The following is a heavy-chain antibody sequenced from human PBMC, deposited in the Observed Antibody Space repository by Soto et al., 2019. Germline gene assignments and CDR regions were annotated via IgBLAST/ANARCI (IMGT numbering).Heavy chain of an antibody. CDR1: GGTFSSYA. V-gene: IGHV1-69*06. J-gene: IGHJ6*02. CDR2: IVPLFRTT. Sequence: QVQLVQSGAEAKKPGSSVKVSCKTSGGTFSSYAISWVRQAPGQGLEWMGGIVPLFRTTNYAQKFQGRVTMTADRSMYTVDMELSGLRSGDTAVYYCARGGYSSTWSNLLDRSGLDVWGQGTTVTVSS. D-gene: IGHD6-13*01. CDR3: ARGGYSSTWSNLLDRSGLDV.